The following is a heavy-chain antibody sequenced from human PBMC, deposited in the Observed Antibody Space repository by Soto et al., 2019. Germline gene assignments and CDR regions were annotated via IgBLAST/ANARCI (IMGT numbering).Heavy chain of an antibody. CDR2: INHSGST. V-gene: IGHV4-34*01. CDR3: ARVDVRGYSYGYGSYYYGMDV. J-gene: IGHJ6*02. D-gene: IGHD5-18*01. CDR1: GGSFSGYY. Sequence: SETLSLTCAVYGGSFSGYYWSWIRQPPGKGLEWIGEINHSGSTNYNPSLKSRVTISVDTSKNQFSLKLSSVTAADTAVYYCARVDVRGYSYGYGSYYYGMDVWGQGTTVTVSS.